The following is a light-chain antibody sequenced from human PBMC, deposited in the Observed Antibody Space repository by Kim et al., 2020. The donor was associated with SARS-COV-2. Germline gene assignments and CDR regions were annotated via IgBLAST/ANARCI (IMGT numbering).Light chain of an antibody. CDR1: SSTIGAGYD. CDR2: GNN. V-gene: IGLV1-40*01. J-gene: IGLJ3*02. Sequence: QSVLTQPPSVSGAPGQRVTISCTGTSSTIGAGYDVHWYQHIPGTAPKLLIYGNNHRPSGVPDRFSGSKSGTSASLAITGLQADDEADFYCQSYDSSLSGWVFGGGTQLTVL. CDR3: QSYDSSLSGWV.